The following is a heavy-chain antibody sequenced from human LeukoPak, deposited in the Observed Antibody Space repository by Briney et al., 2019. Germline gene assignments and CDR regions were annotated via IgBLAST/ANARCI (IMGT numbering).Heavy chain of an antibody. CDR1: GFTFSSYA. Sequence: GGSLRLSCAASGFTFSSYAMSWVRQAPRKGLELVSAISGSGGSTYYADSVNGRFTISRDNSKNTLYLQMNSLRAEATAVYYCAKELEARTEGDYWGQGTLVTVSS. CDR2: ISGSGGST. D-gene: IGHD6-6*01. CDR3: AKELEARTEGDY. V-gene: IGHV3-23*01. J-gene: IGHJ4*02.